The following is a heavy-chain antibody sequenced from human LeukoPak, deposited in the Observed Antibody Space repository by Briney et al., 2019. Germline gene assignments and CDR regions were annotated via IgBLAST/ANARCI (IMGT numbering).Heavy chain of an antibody. CDR1: GFTFSSYA. V-gene: IGHV3-23*01. CDR2: ISGSGGST. D-gene: IGHD1-1*01. J-gene: IGHJ5*02. Sequence: GGSLRLSCAASGFTFSSYAMSWVRQAPGKGLEWVSVISGSGGSTYYADSVKGRLTISRDNSKNTLYLQMNSLRAEDTAVYYCATTHGYLVTDPWGQGTLVTVSS. CDR3: ATTHGYLVTDP.